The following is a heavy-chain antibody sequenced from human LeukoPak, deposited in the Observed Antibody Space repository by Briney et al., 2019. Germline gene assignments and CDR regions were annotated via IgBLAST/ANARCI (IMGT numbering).Heavy chain of an antibody. J-gene: IGHJ4*02. Sequence: GGSLRLSCAASGFTFSSYWMNWARQAPGKGLEWVASINHNGNVNYYVDSVKGRFTISRDNAKNSSYLQMNSLSAEDTAVYFCARAALLTGGGYHFDSWGQGTLVTVSS. CDR3: ARAALLTGGGYHFDS. D-gene: IGHD7-27*01. V-gene: IGHV3-7*03. CDR2: INHNGNVN. CDR1: GFTFSSYW.